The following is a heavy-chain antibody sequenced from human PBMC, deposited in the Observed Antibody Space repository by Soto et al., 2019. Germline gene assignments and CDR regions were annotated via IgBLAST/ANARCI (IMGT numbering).Heavy chain of an antibody. V-gene: IGHV3-48*02. D-gene: IGHD3-3*01. J-gene: IGHJ5*02. CDR2: ISSSSSTI. CDR3: ARVIWSGHLTSDL. Sequence: EVQVVESGGGLVQPGGSLRLSCAASGFTFRSNSMNWVRQAPGKGLEWISYISSSSSTIYADSVKGRFTISRDNAKNSLYLQMNSLRDEDTAVYYCARVIWSGHLTSDLWGQGTLVIVSS. CDR1: GFTFRSNS.